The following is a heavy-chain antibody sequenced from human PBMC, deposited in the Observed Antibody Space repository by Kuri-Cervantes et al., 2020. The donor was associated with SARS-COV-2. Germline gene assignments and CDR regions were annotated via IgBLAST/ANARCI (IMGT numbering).Heavy chain of an antibody. J-gene: IGHJ6*03. CDR3: ASVKYIDYYYYMDV. V-gene: IGHV4-59*01. CDR2: IYYSGST. CDR1: GGSISSYC. Sequence: SETLSLTCTVSGGSISSYCWSWIRQPPGKGLEWIGYIYYSGSTNYNPSLKSQVTISVDTSKNQFSLKLSSVTAADTAVYYCASVKYIDYYYYMDVWGKGTTVTVSS. D-gene: IGHD2-15*01.